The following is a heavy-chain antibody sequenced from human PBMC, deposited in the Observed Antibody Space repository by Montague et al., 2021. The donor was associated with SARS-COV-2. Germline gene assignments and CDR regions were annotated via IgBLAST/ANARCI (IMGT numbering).Heavy chain of an antibody. D-gene: IGHD4-11*01. CDR1: GVSITPTNW. J-gene: IGHJ5*02. V-gene: IGHV4-4*02. CDR3: AGKVLTVPADH. Sequence: SETLSLTCAVSGVSITPTNWRSFVRHPPGEGLEWIGEISYGGIANYKPSLKSRAIISRDRSSHLFSLQLSAVTAADTAIYYCAGKVLTVPADHWGQGTLVTVS. CDR2: ISYGGIA.